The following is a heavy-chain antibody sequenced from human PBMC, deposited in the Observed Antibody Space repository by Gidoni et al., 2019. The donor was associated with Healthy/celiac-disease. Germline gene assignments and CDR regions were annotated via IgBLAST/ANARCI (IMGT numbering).Heavy chain of an antibody. J-gene: IGHJ6*02. V-gene: IGHV3-30*18. CDR2: ISYDGSNK. CDR1: GFTFSSYG. Sequence: QVQLVESGGGVVQPGRSLRLSCAASGFTFSSYGMHWVRQAPGTGPEWVAVISYDGSNKYYADAVKGRFTISRDNSKNTLYLQMNSLRAEDTAVYYCAKDFGDSYGYGYYYYGMDVWGQGTTVTVSS. D-gene: IGHD5-18*01. CDR3: AKDFGDSYGYGYYYYGMDV.